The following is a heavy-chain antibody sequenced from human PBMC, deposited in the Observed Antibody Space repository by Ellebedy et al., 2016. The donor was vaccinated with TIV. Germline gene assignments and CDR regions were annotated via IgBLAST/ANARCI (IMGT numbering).Heavy chain of an antibody. V-gene: IGHV3-7*01. J-gene: IGHJ4*02. CDR1: GFTFSSYW. Sequence: GESLKISCAASGFTFSSYWMSWVRQAPGKGLEWVANIKQDGVQYYVDSVKGRFTISRDNAKSSLYLQMNSLRAEDTAVYYCARDSDFDYWGQGILVTVSS. CDR3: ARDSDFDY. CDR2: IKQDGVQ.